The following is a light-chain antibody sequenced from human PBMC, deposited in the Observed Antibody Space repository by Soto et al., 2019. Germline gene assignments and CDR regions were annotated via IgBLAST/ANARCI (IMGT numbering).Light chain of an antibody. J-gene: IGKJ1*01. CDR3: HKYGASPET. V-gene: IGKV3-20*01. CDR2: GAS. CDR1: QSVTGSS. Sequence: VLTQSSGTLTLSPGARVTLSCRASQSVTGSSIAWFQQKPGQAPRLLMYGASNRATGIPHRFSGSGSGTDFTLTISSLEPEDFAVYFCHKYGASPETVGQGTKVDIK.